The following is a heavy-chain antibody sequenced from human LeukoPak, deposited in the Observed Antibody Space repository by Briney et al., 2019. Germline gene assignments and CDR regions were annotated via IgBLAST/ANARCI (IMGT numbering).Heavy chain of an antibody. V-gene: IGHV3-30*02. J-gene: IGHJ4*02. CDR3: ASSASGWYYFDY. CDR2: IRYGGSKK. Sequence: GGSLRLSCAASGFIFSSYGMHRVRQAPGKGLEWVAFIRYGGSKKYYADSVKGRFTISRDNFKNTLYLQMNSLRAEDTAVYYCASSASGWYYFDYWGQGTLVTVSS. D-gene: IGHD6-19*01. CDR1: GFIFSSYG.